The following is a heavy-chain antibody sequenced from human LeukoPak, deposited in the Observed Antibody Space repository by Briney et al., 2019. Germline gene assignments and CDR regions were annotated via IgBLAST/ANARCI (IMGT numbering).Heavy chain of an antibody. D-gene: IGHD1/OR15-1a*01. V-gene: IGHV4-59*08. J-gene: IGHJ5*02. CDR1: GGSISSYY. CDR2: IYYSGST. Sequence: SETLSLTCSVSGGSISSYYWSWIRQPPGKGLAWIGYIYYSGSTNYNPSLKSRVTISVDTSKSQFSLKLSSVTAADTAVYYCARVGPPIEQILGWFDPWGQGTLVTVSS. CDR3: ARVGPPIEQILGWFDP.